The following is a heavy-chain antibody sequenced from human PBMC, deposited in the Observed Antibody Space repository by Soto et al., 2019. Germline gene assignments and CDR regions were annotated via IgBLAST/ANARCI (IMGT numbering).Heavy chain of an antibody. CDR1: GYTFTGYY. CDR2: INPNSVGT. D-gene: IGHD6-13*01. V-gene: IGHV1-2*04. J-gene: IGHJ5*02. Sequence: ASVKVSCKASGYTFTGYYMHWVRQAPGQGLEWMGWINPNSVGTNYAQKFQGWVTMTRDTSISTAYMELSRLRSDDTAVYYCARGGTYSSSWYFSSLNWFDPWGQGTLVTVSS. CDR3: ARGGTYSSSWYFSSLNWFDP.